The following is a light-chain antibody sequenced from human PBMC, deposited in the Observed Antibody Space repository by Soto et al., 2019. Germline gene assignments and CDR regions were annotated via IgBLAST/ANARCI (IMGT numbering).Light chain of an antibody. CDR3: PQDYGYPRT. Sequence: AIQMTQSPSSLSASVGDRVIITCRASQDIRNDLGWYQQKPGEAPKLLIYSASSLHSGVPSRFSGRLSGTDFTLTISSLQPEDSATYYCPQDYGYPRTFGQGTKVEVK. CDR1: QDIRND. J-gene: IGKJ1*01. V-gene: IGKV1-6*01. CDR2: SAS.